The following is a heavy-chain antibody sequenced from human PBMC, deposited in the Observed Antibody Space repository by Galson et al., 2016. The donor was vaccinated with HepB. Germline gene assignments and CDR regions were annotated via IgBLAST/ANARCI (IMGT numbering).Heavy chain of an antibody. CDR1: GFTFGTYT. D-gene: IGHD4-23*01. V-gene: IGHV3-43*01. J-gene: IGHJ4*02. Sequence: SLRLSCAASGFTFGTYTMHWIRQAPGEGLQWVSLITGDLANAYYADSVKGRFTISRDKRKNSLYLQMNSLRTEDTALYYCAKDHGGYSGFDYWGQGTLVTVSS. CDR3: AKDHGGYSGFDY. CDR2: ITGDLANA.